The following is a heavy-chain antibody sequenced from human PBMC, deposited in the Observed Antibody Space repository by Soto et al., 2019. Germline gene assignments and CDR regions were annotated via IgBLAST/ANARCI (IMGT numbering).Heavy chain of an antibody. CDR1: GGSISSYY. D-gene: IGHD3-22*01. CDR3: ARVSNYDSSGKGDFDY. V-gene: IGHV4-59*01. J-gene: IGHJ4*02. CDR2: IYYSGST. Sequence: SETLSLTCTVSGGSISSYYWSWIRQPPGKGLEWIGYIYYSGSTNYNPSLKSRVTISVDTSKNQFSLKLSSVTAADTAVYYCARVSNYDSSGKGDFDYWGQGTLVTVSS.